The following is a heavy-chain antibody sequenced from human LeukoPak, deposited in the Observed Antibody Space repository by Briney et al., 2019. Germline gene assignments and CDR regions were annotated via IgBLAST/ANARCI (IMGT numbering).Heavy chain of an antibody. CDR2: INHSGST. CDR3: ARHYGP. D-gene: IGHD3-16*01. Sequence: SETLSLTCAVYGGSFSGCYWSWIRQPPGKGLEWIGEINHSGSTNYNTSLKSRVTISVDTSKNQFSLELSSVTAADTAVYYCARHYGPWGQGTLVTVSS. CDR1: GGSFSGCY. J-gene: IGHJ5*02. V-gene: IGHV4-34*01.